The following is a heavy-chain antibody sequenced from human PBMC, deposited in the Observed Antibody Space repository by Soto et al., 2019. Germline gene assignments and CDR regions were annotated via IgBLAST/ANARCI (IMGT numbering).Heavy chain of an antibody. CDR1: GGSISSSSYY. CDR2: IYYSGST. J-gene: IGHJ4*02. D-gene: IGHD4-17*01. V-gene: IGHV4-39*01. Sequence: QLQLQESGPGLVKPSETLSLTCTVSGGSISSSSYYWGWIRQPPGKGLEWIGSIYYSGSTYYNPSLKSRVTISVDTSKNQFSLKLSSVTAADTAVYYCAIQPDYGGNFPPGYWGQGTLVTVSS. CDR3: AIQPDYGGNFPPGY.